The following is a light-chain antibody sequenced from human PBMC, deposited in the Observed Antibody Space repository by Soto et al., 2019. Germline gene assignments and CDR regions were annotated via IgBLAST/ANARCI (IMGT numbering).Light chain of an antibody. J-gene: IGLJ1*01. Sequence: QSVLTQPASVSGSPGQSITFSCTGTSSDVGAYNYDSWYQQYPGEAPKVIIYDVSHRPAGVSNRFSGSKSGNTAALTIPGLQTQDEADYYCSSYTSATTNGFGTGTKVTDL. V-gene: IGLV2-14*01. CDR3: SSYTSATTNG. CDR2: DVS. CDR1: SSDVGAYNY.